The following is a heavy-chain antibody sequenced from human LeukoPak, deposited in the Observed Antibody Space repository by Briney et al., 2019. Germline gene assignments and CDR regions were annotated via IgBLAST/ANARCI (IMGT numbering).Heavy chain of an antibody. CDR1: GGTFSSYA. V-gene: IGHV1-69*05. CDR2: FIPIFVTA. CDR3: ARGALPMVTSGCGY. Sequence: KVSCKASGGTFSSYALSWVRKAPGQGLEWMGGFIPIFVTANYAQKFQGRVTITTDESTSTAYTELSSLRSEDAAVYYCARGALPMVTSGCGYWRQGTLVTVSS. J-gene: IGHJ4*02. D-gene: IGHD5-18*01.